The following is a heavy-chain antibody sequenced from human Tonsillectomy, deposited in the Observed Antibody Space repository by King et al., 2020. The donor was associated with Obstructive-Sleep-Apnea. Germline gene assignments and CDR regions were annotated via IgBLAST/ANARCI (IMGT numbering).Heavy chain of an antibody. CDR3: ARQQTKWLVSGGMDV. V-gene: IGHV3-74*01. D-gene: IGHD6-19*01. CDR2: INTDGSRT. J-gene: IGHJ6*02. CDR1: GFIFSSYW. Sequence: VQLVESGGGLVQPGGSLRLSCAASGFIFSSYWMHWVRQVPGKGLVWVSHINTDGSRTNYAASVKGRFTISRDNAKNTLYLQMNSLRPEDTAVYYCARQQTKWLVSGGMDVWGQGTTVTVSS.